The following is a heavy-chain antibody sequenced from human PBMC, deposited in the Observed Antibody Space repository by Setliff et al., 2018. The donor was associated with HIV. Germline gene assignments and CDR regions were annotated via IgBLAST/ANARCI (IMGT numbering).Heavy chain of an antibody. J-gene: IGHJ4*02. V-gene: IGHV4-59*12. CDR2: IYSSGST. CDR1: GGSIDNYY. Sequence: SETLSLTCTVSGGSIDNYYWSWVRQPPGKGLEWIGYIYSSGSTNYNPSLKSRVTISVDTSKRQFSLKLSSVTAADTAVYFCAREKYKFGYQVYFFDSWGQGTLVTVSS. D-gene: IGHD5-12*01. CDR3: AREKYKFGYQVYFFDS.